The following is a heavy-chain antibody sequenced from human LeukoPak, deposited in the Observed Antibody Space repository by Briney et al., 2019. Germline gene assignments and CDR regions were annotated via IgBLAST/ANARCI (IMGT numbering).Heavy chain of an antibody. V-gene: IGHV3-48*02. CDR2: ISSGSGTI. J-gene: IGHJ4*02. CDR3: ARGGNIAF. Sequence: GGSLRLSGAASGFLFCSYSMNWRRQAPGRGLEWLSYISSGSGTIYYADSVKGRFTISRDNAKNSVYLQMNSLRDEDTALYCCARGGNIAFWGQGTLVTVSS. CDR1: GFLFCSYS. D-gene: IGHD3-10*01.